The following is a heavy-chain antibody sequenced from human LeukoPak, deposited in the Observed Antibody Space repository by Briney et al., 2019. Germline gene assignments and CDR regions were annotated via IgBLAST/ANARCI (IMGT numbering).Heavy chain of an antibody. Sequence: GGSLRLSCAASGFTFSDYYMSWIRQAPGKGLEWVSYISSSGSTIYYADSVKGRFTISRDNAKNSLYLQMNSLRAEDTAVYYCARVTYYYDSSNYYLTAFDIWGQGTMVTVSS. J-gene: IGHJ3*02. CDR3: ARVTYYYDSSNYYLTAFDI. D-gene: IGHD3-22*01. CDR1: GFTFSDYY. V-gene: IGHV3-11*01. CDR2: ISSSGSTI.